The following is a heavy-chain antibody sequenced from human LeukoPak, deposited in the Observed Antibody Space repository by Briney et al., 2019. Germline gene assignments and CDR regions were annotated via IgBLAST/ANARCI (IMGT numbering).Heavy chain of an antibody. J-gene: IGHJ4*02. CDR1: GFTFSRYP. V-gene: IGHV3-64D*06. CDR2: ISTNGGST. D-gene: IGHD3-10*01. CDR3: VKDRGSSGSYYRGTFDY. Sequence: GGCLRLSCLASGFTFSRYPMDWVRQAPGKGLEYVSAISTNGGSTYYADSVKGRFTISRDNSKNTLYLQMSSLRAEDTAVYYCVKDRGSSGSYYRGTFDYWGQGTLVTVSS.